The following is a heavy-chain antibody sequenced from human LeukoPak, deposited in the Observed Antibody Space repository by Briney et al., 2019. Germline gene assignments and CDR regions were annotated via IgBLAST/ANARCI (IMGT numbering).Heavy chain of an antibody. J-gene: IGHJ4*02. CDR3: ARGRGWATNIDY. V-gene: IGHV4-30-2*01. D-gene: IGHD6-19*01. CDR2: IYHSGST. Sequence: PSQTLSLTCAVSGGSISDGGYSWSWIRQPPGKGLEWIGYIYHSGSTYYNPSLKSRVTISVDRSKNQFSLKLSSLTAADTAVYYCARGRGWATNIDYWGQGTLVTVSS. CDR1: GGSISDGGYS.